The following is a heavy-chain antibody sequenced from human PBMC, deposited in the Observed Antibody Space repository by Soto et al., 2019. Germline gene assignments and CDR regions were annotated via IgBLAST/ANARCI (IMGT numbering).Heavy chain of an antibody. D-gene: IGHD1-26*01. CDR1: GFTSSDHY. CDR3: TRIVGVSRPDY. V-gene: IGHV3-72*01. CDR2: TRNKANSYTT. Sequence: GGSLRLSCAASGFTSSDHYMDWVRQAPGKGLEWVGRTRNKANSYTTEYAASVKGRFTISRDESKNSLYLQMNSLKSEDTAVYYCTRIVGVSRPDYWGQGTLVTVSS. J-gene: IGHJ4*02.